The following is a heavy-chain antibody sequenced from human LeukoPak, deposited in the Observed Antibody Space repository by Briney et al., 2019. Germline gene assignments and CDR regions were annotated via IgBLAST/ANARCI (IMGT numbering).Heavy chain of an antibody. V-gene: IGHV3-30*02. D-gene: IGHD3-22*01. CDR3: ATQTITLVVVISPFGY. Sequence: GGALRLSCAASGFTFNTYPMHWVRQAPGKGLEWGALIQDDGAKTNYADSVRGGFTISRDNSTSTVYLQMNSLKPDDTAVYYCATQTITLVVVISPFGYWGQGALVTVSS. J-gene: IGHJ4*02. CDR2: IQDDGAKT. CDR1: GFTFNTYP.